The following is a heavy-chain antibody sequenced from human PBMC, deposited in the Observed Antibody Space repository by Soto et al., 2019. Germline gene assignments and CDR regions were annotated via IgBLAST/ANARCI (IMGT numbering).Heavy chain of an antibody. V-gene: IGHV1-46*01. CDR3: ARLATVTPPYYFDY. CDR1: GYTFASFY. CDR2: INSGAGNT. J-gene: IGHJ4*02. Sequence: ASVKVSCKASGYTFASFYVHWVRQAPGQGLEWMGVINSGAGNTAYAQKFQGRVTMTSDTSTSTLYMEMSSLRSEDTAVYYCARLATVTPPYYFDYWGQGTLVTVSS. D-gene: IGHD4-17*01.